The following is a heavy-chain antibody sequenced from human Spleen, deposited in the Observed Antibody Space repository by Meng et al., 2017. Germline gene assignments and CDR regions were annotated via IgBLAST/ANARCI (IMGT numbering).Heavy chain of an antibody. CDR1: GFTFSGSA. CDR2: IRSKANSYAT. CDR3: TSFGGSTSPYGEY. V-gene: IGHV3-73*01. J-gene: IGHJ4*02. Sequence: LSLTCAASGFTFSGSAMHWVRQASGKGLEWVGRIRSKANSYATAYAASVKGRFTISRDDSKNTAYLQMNSLKTEDTAVYYCTSFGGSTSPYGEYWGQGTLVTGAS. D-gene: IGHD2-2*01.